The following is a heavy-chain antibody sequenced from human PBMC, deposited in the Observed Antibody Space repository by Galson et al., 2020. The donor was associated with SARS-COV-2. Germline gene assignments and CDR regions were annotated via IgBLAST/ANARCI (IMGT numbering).Heavy chain of an antibody. CDR1: GYSITSYW. D-gene: IGHD6-13*01. CDR2: IYPGDSDT. J-gene: IGHJ4*02. V-gene: IGHV5-51*01. Sequence: HGESLKISCKGSGYSITSYWIGWVRQMPRKRLEWMGIIYPGDSDTRYNPSCQGQVTISADKSISTAYLQWSSLKASGTAMYYCARRIKPGYNSRWYAYCFDYWGQGTLVTVSS. CDR3: ARRIKPGYNSRWYAYCFDY.